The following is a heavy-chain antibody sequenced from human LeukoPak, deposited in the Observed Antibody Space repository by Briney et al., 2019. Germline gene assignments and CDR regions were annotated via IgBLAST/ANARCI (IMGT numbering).Heavy chain of an antibody. J-gene: IGHJ4*02. D-gene: IGHD3-22*01. Sequence: PSETLSLTCTVSGGSISSSSYYWGWLRQPPGKGLEWFGSIYYSGSTYYNPSLKSRVTISVDTSKNQFSLKLSSVTAADTAVYYCARTADMYYDSSGQNYFDYWGQGTLVTISS. CDR1: GGSISSSSYY. V-gene: IGHV4-39*07. CDR2: IYYSGST. CDR3: ARTADMYYDSSGQNYFDY.